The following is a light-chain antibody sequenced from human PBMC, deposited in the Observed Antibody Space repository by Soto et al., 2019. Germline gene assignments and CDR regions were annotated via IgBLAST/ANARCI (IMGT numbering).Light chain of an antibody. V-gene: IGLV2-14*01. CDR2: DVI. Sequence: QSVLTQPTSVSGSRGRSITISCIGSSSDIGAYNYVSWFQQHPGKVPKMIIYDVIKRPSGVSARFSGSKSGNTASLTISGLQPEDEADYYCCSYTRSNTHVFGTGTKVTVL. CDR1: SSDIGAYNY. J-gene: IGLJ1*01. CDR3: CSYTRSNTHV.